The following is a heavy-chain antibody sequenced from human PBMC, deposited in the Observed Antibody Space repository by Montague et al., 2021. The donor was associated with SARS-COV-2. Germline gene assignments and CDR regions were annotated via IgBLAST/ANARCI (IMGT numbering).Heavy chain of an antibody. CDR3: ARGGGYSGYDHDY. J-gene: IGHJ4*02. CDR1: GGSISSYY. V-gene: IGHV4-59*08. Sequence: SETLSLTCTVSGGSISSYYCCWIRQPPGKGLEWIGYIYYSGSINXNPSRKSGVTISVDTSKNQFSLKLSSVTAADTAVYYCARGGGYSGYDHDYWGQGTLVTVSS. CDR2: IYYSGSI. D-gene: IGHD5-12*01.